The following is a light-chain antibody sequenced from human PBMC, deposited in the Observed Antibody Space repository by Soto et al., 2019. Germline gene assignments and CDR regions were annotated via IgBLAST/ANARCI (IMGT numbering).Light chain of an antibody. CDR2: DAC. CDR3: QQYANVPVT. J-gene: IGKJ4*01. Sequence: DIQMTQSPSSLSASVGDRVTITCQASHDIINSLNWFQQTPGEAPKLLIFDACKWQTGVPSRFSGSGSRTDFSLTISALQPEDIATYSCQQYANVPVTFGGGNKVAIK. CDR1: HDIINS. V-gene: IGKV1-33*01.